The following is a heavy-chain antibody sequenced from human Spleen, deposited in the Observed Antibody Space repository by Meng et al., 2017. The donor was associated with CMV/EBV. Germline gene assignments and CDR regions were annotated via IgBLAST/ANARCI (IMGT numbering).Heavy chain of an antibody. J-gene: IGHJ6*02. Sequence: GESLKISCTASGFTLSTYSMHWVRQAPGRGLEWLSYISSSSGTIYYADSVKGRFTISRDNAKNSLYLQMNRLRYDDTAVYYCARKAYYYYGLDVWGQGTTVTVSS. CDR3: ARKAYYYYGLDV. V-gene: IGHV3-48*02. CDR1: GFTLSTYS. CDR2: ISSSSGTI.